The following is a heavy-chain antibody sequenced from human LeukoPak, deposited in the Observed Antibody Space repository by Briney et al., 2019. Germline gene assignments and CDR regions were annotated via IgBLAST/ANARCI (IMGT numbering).Heavy chain of an antibody. CDR1: GGTFSSYA. J-gene: IGHJ6*03. D-gene: IGHD2-2*01. V-gene: IGHV1-69*06. Sequence: SVKVSCKASGGTFSSYAISWVRQAPGQGLEWMGGIIPIFGTANYAQKFQGRVTITADKSTSTAYMELSSLRSEDTAVYYCARDRGYCSSTSCLHYYYYYMDVWGKGTTVTVSS. CDR3: ARDRGYCSSTSCLHYYYYYMDV. CDR2: IIPIFGTA.